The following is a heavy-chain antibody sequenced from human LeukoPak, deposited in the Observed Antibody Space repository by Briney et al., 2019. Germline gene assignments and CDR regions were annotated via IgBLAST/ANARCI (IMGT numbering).Heavy chain of an antibody. CDR3: AKMPVSYSSGWSNFDY. V-gene: IGHV3-23*01. CDR2: ISDSGGST. J-gene: IGHJ4*02. CDR1: GFTFSSYA. Sequence: GGSLRLSCAASGFTFSSYAMSWVRQAPGKGLEWVSGISDSGGSTYYADSVKGRFTTSRDNSKNTLYLQMSSLRAEDTAVYYCAKMPVSYSSGWSNFDYWGQGTLVSVSS. D-gene: IGHD6-19*01.